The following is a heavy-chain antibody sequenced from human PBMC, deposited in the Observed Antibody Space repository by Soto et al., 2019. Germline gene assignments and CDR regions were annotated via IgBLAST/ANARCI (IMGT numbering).Heavy chain of an antibody. CDR3: ARGQEYSYGYYYYGMDV. CDR2: IIPIFGTA. J-gene: IGHJ6*02. V-gene: IGHV1-69*13. D-gene: IGHD5-18*01. CDR1: GVTFSSYA. Sequence: GASVKVSCKASGVTFSSYAISWVRQAPGQGLEWMGGIIPIFGTASYAQKFQGRVTITADESTSTAYMELSSLRSEDTAVYYCARGQEYSYGYYYYGMDVWGQGTTVTVSS.